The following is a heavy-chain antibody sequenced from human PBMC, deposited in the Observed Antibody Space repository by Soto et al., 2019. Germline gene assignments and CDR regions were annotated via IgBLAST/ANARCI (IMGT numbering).Heavy chain of an antibody. Sequence: QVQLVQSGAEVKKPGASVKVSCKASGYTFTSYAMHWVRQAPGQRLEWMGWINAGNGNTKYSQKFQGRVTITRDTSASTAYMELSSLRSEDTAVYYCARVPMVRGVIIHFDYWGQGTLVTVSS. CDR1: GYTFTSYA. CDR3: ARVPMVRGVIIHFDY. J-gene: IGHJ4*02. D-gene: IGHD3-10*01. CDR2: INAGNGNT. V-gene: IGHV1-3*01.